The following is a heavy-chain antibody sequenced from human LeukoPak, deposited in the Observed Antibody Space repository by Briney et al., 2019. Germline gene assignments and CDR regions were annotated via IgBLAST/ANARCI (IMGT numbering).Heavy chain of an antibody. J-gene: IGHJ4*02. Sequence: GESLKISCKGSGYSFTSYWTGWVRQMPGKGLEWMGIIYPGDSDTRYSPSFQGQVTISADKSISTAYLQWSSLKASDTAMYYCARHVKGIWGSYRLIDYWGQGTLVTVSS. CDR3: ARHVKGIWGSYRLIDY. CDR1: GYSFTSYW. CDR2: IYPGDSDT. D-gene: IGHD3-16*02. V-gene: IGHV5-51*01.